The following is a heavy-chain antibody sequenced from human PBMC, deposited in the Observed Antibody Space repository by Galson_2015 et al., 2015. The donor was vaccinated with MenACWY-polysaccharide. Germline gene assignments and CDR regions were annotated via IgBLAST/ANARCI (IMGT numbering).Heavy chain of an antibody. Sequence: SLRLSCAASGFTFSSYSMSWVRQAPGKGLEWVSSISGSSNYMYYVDSVKGRFTISRDNAKNSLYLQMNSLRAEDTAVYYCARRSSDSNGFDIWGQGTMVTVSS. J-gene: IGHJ3*02. V-gene: IGHV3-21*01. D-gene: IGHD3-22*01. CDR2: ISGSSNYM. CDR1: GFTFSSYS. CDR3: ARRSSDSNGFDI.